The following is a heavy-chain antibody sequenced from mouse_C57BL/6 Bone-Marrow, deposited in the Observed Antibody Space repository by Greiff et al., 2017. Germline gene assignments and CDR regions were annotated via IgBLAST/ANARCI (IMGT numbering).Heavy chain of an antibody. V-gene: IGHV2-9-1*01. CDR2: IWTGGGT. CDR1: GFSLTSYA. D-gene: IGHD2-5*01. CDR3: ARRGDYYSNCYAMDY. J-gene: IGHJ4*01. Sequence: VKLQESGPGLVAPSQCLSITCTVSGFSLTSYAISWVRQPPGKGLEWLGVIWTGGGTNYNSPLKSRLSISKDDNKSQVFLKMNSLQTNYTARYYCARRGDYYSNCYAMDYWGQGTSVTVSS.